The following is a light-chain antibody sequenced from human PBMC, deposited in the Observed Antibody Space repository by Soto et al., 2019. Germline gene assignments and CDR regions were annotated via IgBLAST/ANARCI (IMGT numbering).Light chain of an antibody. J-gene: IGKJ1*01. V-gene: IGKV1-5*01. CDR2: DAS. CDR1: QSIGRW. Sequence: DIQMTQSPSTLSASVGDRVTITCRASQSIGRWLAWYQDKPGKAPHLLIFDASALGRGVPSRFSGRGSGTEFSLTISSLQPEDSATYFCQQCDSYPWTFGQGTKVEIK. CDR3: QQCDSYPWT.